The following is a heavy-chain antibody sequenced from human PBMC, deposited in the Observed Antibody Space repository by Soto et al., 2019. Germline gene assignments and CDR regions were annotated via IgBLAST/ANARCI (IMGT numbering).Heavy chain of an antibody. CDR3: ARGGGYYDFWSGYYVGGGYYYGMDV. Sequence: SETLSLTCSVSGGSISSSSWNWIRQPPGRGLEWIGHIYYTGTTIYNPALKSRVTISLDTSRNQFSLTLSSVTAADTAVYYCARGGGYYDFWSGYYVGGGYYYGMDVWGQGTTVTVSS. J-gene: IGHJ6*02. CDR1: GGSISSSS. D-gene: IGHD3-3*01. V-gene: IGHV4-59*12. CDR2: IYYTGTT.